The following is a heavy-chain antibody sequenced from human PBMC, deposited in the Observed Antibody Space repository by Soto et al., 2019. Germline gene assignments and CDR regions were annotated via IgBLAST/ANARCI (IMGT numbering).Heavy chain of an antibody. CDR3: AKDHLYLRGVIHNWFDP. V-gene: IGHV4-59*01. D-gene: IGHD3-10*02. Sequence: SETLCLTSTVAGGSMGGYGGSWIRQPPGKGLEWIGYIYYSGSTIYNPSLKSRVTISVDTSKNQFSLKLSSVTAADTAVYYCAKDHLYLRGVIHNWFDPPGQAPLVTVSS. CDR2: IYYSGST. J-gene: IGHJ5*02. CDR1: GGSMGGYG.